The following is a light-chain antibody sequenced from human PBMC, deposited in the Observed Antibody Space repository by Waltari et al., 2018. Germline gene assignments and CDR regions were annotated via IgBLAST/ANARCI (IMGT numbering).Light chain of an antibody. J-gene: IGKJ1*01. Sequence: IALTQSPATLSLSPGDRGTLPCRASQSVSRSLAWYQQKPGQAPRLVIYDSSNRATGIPARFSGSGSGTDFTLTITSLEPEDFAVYYCHQRFNWPPWTFGQGTKVEIK. CDR1: QSVSRS. V-gene: IGKV3-11*01. CDR3: HQRFNWPPWT. CDR2: DSS.